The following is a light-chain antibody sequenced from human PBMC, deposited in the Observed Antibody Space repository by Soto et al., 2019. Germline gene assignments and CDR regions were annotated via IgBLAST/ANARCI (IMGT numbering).Light chain of an antibody. Sequence: EIVLTQSPATLSLSPGERATLSCRASQSVSSYLAWYQQKPGQAPRLLIWDASNRATGIPAGFSGSGSGTDFTLTISSLEPEDFAVYYCQQRSDWPTFGPGTKVDIK. J-gene: IGKJ1*01. V-gene: IGKV3-11*01. CDR3: QQRSDWPT. CDR1: QSVSSY. CDR2: DAS.